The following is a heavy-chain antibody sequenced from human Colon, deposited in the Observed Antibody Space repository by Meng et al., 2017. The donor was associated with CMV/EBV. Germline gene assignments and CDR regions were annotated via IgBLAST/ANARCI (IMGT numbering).Heavy chain of an antibody. CDR1: GLPFGPYA. V-gene: IGHV3-30-3*01. CDR2: VSYNGSNK. CDR3: ARGGYYDSSGQNWFDP. D-gene: IGHD3-22*01. J-gene: IGHJ5*02. Sequence: SGLPFGPYAVHWVRQAPGKGLGWVAVVSYNGSNKYYADSVKGRFTISRDNSKNTLHLQMNTLRAEDTALYYCARGGYYDSSGQNWFDPWGQGTLVTVSS.